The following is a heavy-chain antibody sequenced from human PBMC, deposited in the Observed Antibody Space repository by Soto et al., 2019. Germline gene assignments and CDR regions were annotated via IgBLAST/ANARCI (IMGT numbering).Heavy chain of an antibody. CDR3: AKDPTYDYGYFDS. D-gene: IGHD4-17*01. CDR2: IRTSVGDT. J-gene: IGHJ4*02. V-gene: IGHV3-23*01. CDR1: GFTFSSYA. Sequence: GSLRLSCAASGFTFSSYAMNWVRQAPGKGLEWVSTIRTSVGDTYYAASVKGRFTISRDNSKSTVYLHLNSLRAEDTAIYYCAKDPTYDYGYFDSWGQGTLVTVSS.